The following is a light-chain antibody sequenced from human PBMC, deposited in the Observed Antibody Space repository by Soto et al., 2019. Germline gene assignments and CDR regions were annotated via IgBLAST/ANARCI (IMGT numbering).Light chain of an antibody. CDR2: AAS. CDR1: QGIFNY. V-gene: IGKV1-27*01. Sequence: DIQMTQSPSSLSASIGDRVTITCRASQGIFNYLAWYQKKPGQAPKLLIYAASTLQSGVPSRFSGSGSGTDITLTIIGLLPEDVATYYCQKYNSDPRTFGPGTKVEIK. CDR3: QKYNSDPRT. J-gene: IGKJ1*01.